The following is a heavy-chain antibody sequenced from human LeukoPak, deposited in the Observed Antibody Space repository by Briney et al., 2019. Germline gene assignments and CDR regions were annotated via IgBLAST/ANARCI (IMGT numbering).Heavy chain of an antibody. CDR1: GGSISSHY. D-gene: IGHD4-11*01. V-gene: IGHV4-59*11. J-gene: IGHJ5*02. CDR2: MFYGGST. Sequence: SETLSLTCTVSGGSISSHYWSWIRQPPGKGLEWIGYMFYGGSTTYNSSFKSRVTISVDSSKNQFSLKLRSVTAADTAVYYCARRTTTAAYNWFDPWGQGTLVTVSS. CDR3: ARRTTTAAYNWFDP.